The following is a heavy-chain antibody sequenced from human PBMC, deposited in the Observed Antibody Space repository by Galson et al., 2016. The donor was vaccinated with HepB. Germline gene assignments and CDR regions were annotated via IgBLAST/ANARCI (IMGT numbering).Heavy chain of an antibody. Sequence: YIFRNYGINWVRQAPGQGLEWMGWISAYNGDTNYAPKVQGRVTMTTDISTNTATMELWNLRSDDTAVYYCATGTSLIRGFDHWGQGTLVTVSS. CDR3: ATGTSLIRGFDH. J-gene: IGHJ4*02. D-gene: IGHD3-16*01. V-gene: IGHV1-18*04. CDR2: ISAYNGDT. CDR1: YIFRNYG.